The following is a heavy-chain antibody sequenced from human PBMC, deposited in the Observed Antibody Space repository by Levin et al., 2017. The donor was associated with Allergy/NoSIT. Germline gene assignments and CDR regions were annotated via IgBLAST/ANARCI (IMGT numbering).Heavy chain of an antibody. J-gene: IGHJ6*02. CDR2: MNPNSGNT. Sequence: ASVKVSCKASGYTFTSYDINWVRQATGQGLEWMGWMNPNSGNTGYAQKFQGRVTMNRNTSISTAYMELSSLRSEDTAVYYCAGGMRGYYGMDVWGQGTTVTVSS. D-gene: IGHD3-10*01. V-gene: IGHV1-8*01. CDR3: AGGMRGYYGMDV. CDR1: GYTFTSYD.